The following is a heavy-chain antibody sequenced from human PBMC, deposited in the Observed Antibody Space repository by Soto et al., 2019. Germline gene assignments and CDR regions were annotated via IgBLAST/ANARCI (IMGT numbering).Heavy chain of an antibody. Sequence: PGGSLRLSCAASGFTFSDYYMSWIRQAPGKGLEWVSYISSSSSYTNYADSVKGRFTIPRDNAKNSLYLQMNSLRAEDTAVYYCARVRPRTRYSSSSDGFDYWGQGTLVTVSS. J-gene: IGHJ4*02. V-gene: IGHV3-11*06. CDR2: ISSSSSYT. CDR3: ARVRPRTRYSSSSDGFDY. D-gene: IGHD6-6*01. CDR1: GFTFSDYY.